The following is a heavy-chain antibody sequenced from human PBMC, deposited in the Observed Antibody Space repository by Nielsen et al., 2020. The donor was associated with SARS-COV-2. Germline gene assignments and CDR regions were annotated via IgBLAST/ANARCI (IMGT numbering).Heavy chain of an antibody. CDR1: GFTFDDYA. J-gene: IGHJ6*02. CDR2: ISWNSGSI. Sequence: GGSLRLSCAASGFTFDDYAMHWVRQAPGKGLEWVSGISWNSGSIGYADSVKGRFTISRDNAKNSLYLQMNSLRAEDTALYYCATSPYGDHYYYYGMDVWGQGTTVTVSS. D-gene: IGHD4-17*01. V-gene: IGHV3-9*01. CDR3: ATSPYGDHYYYYGMDV.